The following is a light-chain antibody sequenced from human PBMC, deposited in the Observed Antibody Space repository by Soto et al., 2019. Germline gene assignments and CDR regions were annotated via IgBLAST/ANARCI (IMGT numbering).Light chain of an antibody. CDR1: SSDVGSYNL. CDR3: CSYAGSSYI. J-gene: IGLJ1*01. Sequence: QSVLTQPASVSGSRGQSITISCTGTSSDVGSYNLVSWYQQYPGKAPKLMIYEGSKRPSGVSNRFSGSKSGNTASLTISGLQAEVEADYYCCSYAGSSYIFGTGTKLTVL. CDR2: EGS. V-gene: IGLV2-23*01.